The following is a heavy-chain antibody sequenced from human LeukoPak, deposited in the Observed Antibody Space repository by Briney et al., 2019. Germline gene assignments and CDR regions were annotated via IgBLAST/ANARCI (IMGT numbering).Heavy chain of an antibody. CDR1: GGTFSSYA. Sequence: SVKVSCKASGGTFSSYAISWVRQAPGQGLEWMGGIIPIFGTANYAQKFQGRVTITTDESTSTAYMELSSLRSEDTAVYYCARGAYSGSSYYYYYYGMDVWGQGTTVTVSS. CDR2: IIPIFGTA. J-gene: IGHJ6*02. V-gene: IGHV1-69*05. D-gene: IGHD1-26*01. CDR3: ARGAYSGSSYYYYYYGMDV.